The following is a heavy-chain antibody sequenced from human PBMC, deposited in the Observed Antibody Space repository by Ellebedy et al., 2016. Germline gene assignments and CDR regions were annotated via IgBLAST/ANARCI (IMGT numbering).Heavy chain of an antibody. V-gene: IGHV4-39*07. CDR2: IYYSGST. Sequence: SETLSLTXTVSGGSISSSSYYWGWIRQPPGKGLEWIGSIYYSGSTYYNPSLKSRVTISVDTSKNQFSLKLSSVTAADTAVYYCARITAMVYWGQGTLVTVSS. CDR1: GGSISSSSYY. J-gene: IGHJ4*02. CDR3: ARITAMVY. D-gene: IGHD5-18*01.